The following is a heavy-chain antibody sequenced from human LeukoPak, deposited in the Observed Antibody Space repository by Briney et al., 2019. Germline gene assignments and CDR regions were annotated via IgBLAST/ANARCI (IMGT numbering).Heavy chain of an antibody. CDR2: IYTSGST. CDR1: GGSISSGSYY. Sequence: PSETLSLTCTVSGGSISSGSYYWSWIRQPAGKGLEWIGRIYTSGSTNYNPSLKSRVTISVDTSKNQFSLKLSSGTAADTAVYYCAREVLLWFGELSGWFDPWGQGTLVTVSS. V-gene: IGHV4-61*02. CDR3: AREVLLWFGELSGWFDP. D-gene: IGHD3-10*01. J-gene: IGHJ5*02.